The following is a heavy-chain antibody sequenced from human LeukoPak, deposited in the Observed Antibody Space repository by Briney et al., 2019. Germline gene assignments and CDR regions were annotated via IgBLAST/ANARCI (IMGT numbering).Heavy chain of an antibody. V-gene: IGHV1-69*05. CDR3: AKLVAGASIG. J-gene: IGHJ4*02. CDR1: GGTFSSYA. CDR2: IIPIFGTA. Sequence: SVKVSCKASGGTFSSYAISWVRQAPGQGLEWMGRIIPIFGTANYAQKFQGRVTITTDESTSTAYMELSSLRSEDTAVYYCAKLVAGASIGWGQGTLVTVSS. D-gene: IGHD6-19*01.